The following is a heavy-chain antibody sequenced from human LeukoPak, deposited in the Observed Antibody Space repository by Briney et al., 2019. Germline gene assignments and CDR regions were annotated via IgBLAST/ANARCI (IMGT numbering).Heavy chain of an antibody. D-gene: IGHD3-10*01. CDR2: INHSGTI. J-gene: IGHJ4*01. CDR3: ARYCGSENYCISY. CDR1: GASFSVND. Sequence: SETLSLTCAVYGASFSVNDWIWIRQPPGKGLEWIGEINHSGTITYKPSLKSRLTISADTSKNQFSLKLSSVTAADTAVYYCARYCGSENYCISYWGQGTLVTVSS. V-gene: IGHV4-34*01.